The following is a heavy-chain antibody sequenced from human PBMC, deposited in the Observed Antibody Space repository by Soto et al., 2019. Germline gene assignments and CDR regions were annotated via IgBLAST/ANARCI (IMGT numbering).Heavy chain of an antibody. Sequence: SETLSLTCSVSGYSVTSSDYYWAWIRQPPGKGLEWIGSMFYSGLTYYNPSLKSRVTLSVDTSKNQFSVRLNSVTAADTAVYYCAPLSVSLSGPYGIHVWGQATTVTVS. CDR3: APLSVSLSGPYGIHV. CDR1: GYSVTSSDYY. CDR2: MFYSGLT. V-gene: IGHV4-39*01. D-gene: IGHD2-15*01. J-gene: IGHJ6*02.